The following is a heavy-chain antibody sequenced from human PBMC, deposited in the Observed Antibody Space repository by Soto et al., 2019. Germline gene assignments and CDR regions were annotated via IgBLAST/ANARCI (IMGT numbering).Heavy chain of an antibody. Sequence: QVQLQESGPGLVKPSQTLSLTCTVSGGSINSGNYHWNWVRQPAGKGLEWIGDVSHSGSTYYSPSLRSRIDLSMELCKNQLSPKVSSVTAADTAVCYCCSAPDKSSCDFWGQGTLVAVSS. CDR2: VSHSGST. V-gene: IGHV4-30-4*03. CDR1: GGSINSGNYH. D-gene: IGHD2-15*01. J-gene: IGHJ4*03. CDR3: CSAPDKSSCDF.